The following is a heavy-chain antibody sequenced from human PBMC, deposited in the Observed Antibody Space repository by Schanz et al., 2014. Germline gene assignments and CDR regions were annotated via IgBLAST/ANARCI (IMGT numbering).Heavy chain of an antibody. D-gene: IGHD3-10*01. CDR3: AKTLGGAGLTLYFDH. CDR1: GFTFSTCA. V-gene: IGHV3-30*04. J-gene: IGHJ4*02. CDR2: ISYEGNDK. Sequence: QVQLVESGGGVVQPGRSLRLSCAASGFTFSTCAMHWVRQAPGKGLEWVAVISYEGNDKYYGDSVKGRFTISRDSPKNRLYLQMNSLRPEDSGVYYCAKTLGGAGLTLYFDHWGQGSLVTVSS.